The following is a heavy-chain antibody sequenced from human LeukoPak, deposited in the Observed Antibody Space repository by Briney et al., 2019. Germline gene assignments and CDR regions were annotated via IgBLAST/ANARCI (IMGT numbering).Heavy chain of an antibody. D-gene: IGHD2-2*01. J-gene: IGHJ5*02. CDR1: GYTFTGYY. V-gene: IGHV1-2*02. CDR3: AREGRAAYCSSTSCPFWFDP. CDR2: INPNSGGT. Sequence: ASVKVSCKASGYTFTGYYMHWVRQAPGQGLEWMGWINPNSGGTNYAQKFQGRVTMTRDTSISTAYMELSRLRSDDTAVYYCAREGRAAYCSSTSCPFWFDPWGQGTLVTVSS.